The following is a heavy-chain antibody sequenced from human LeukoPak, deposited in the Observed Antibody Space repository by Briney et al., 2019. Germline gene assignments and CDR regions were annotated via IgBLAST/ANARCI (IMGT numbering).Heavy chain of an antibody. V-gene: IGHV5-51*01. Sequence: GESLKISCKASGYSFTNYWIGWVRQMPGKGLEWIGTISPGDSDTKYSPSFQGQVTISADKSISTAYLQWSSLKASDTDMYYCARLTVAASGSYFELWGRGTLVTVSS. D-gene: IGHD6-19*01. J-gene: IGHJ2*01. CDR3: ARLTVAASGSYFEL. CDR2: ISPGDSDT. CDR1: GYSFTNYW.